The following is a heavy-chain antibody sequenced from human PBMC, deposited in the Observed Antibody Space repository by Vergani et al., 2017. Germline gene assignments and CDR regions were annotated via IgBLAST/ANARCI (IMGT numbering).Heavy chain of an antibody. J-gene: IGHJ3*02. Sequence: QVQLVESGGGVVQPGRSLRLSCAASGFTFSSYGMHWVRQAPGKGLEWVAVISYDGSNKYYADSVKGRFTISRDNSKNTLYLKMNSLRAEDTAVYYCAKDLRYSSSAKADAFDIWGQGTMVTVSS. CDR2: ISYDGSNK. D-gene: IGHD6-13*01. CDR1: GFTFSSYG. V-gene: IGHV3-30*18. CDR3: AKDLRYSSSAKADAFDI.